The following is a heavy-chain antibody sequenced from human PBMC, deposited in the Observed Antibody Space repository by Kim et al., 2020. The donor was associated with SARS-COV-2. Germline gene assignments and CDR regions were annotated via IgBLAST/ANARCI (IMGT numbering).Heavy chain of an antibody. CDR3: ARLGSLRGGPNYYYYGIDV. D-gene: IGHD3-10*01. V-gene: IGHV5-10-1*01. Sequence: GESLKISCKGSGDSFTSYWITWVRQMPGKGLEWMGRIDPSDSQTYYSPSFQGHVTIPADKYISTAYLQWSSLKASDTAMYYCARLGSLRGGPNYYYYGIDVWGQGTTVTVSS. CDR1: GDSFTSYW. J-gene: IGHJ6*02. CDR2: IDPSDSQT.